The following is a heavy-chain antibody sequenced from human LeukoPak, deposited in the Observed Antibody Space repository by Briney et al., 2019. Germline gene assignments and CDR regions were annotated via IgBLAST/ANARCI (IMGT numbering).Heavy chain of an antibody. J-gene: IGHJ3*02. CDR2: IYYSGST. V-gene: IGHV4-59*01. CDR3: VRGIYDNRGYSKACDI. CDR1: GASISSSY. Sequence: SGTLSLTCTASGASISSSYWSWIRQAPSKRLEWIGYIYYSGSTNSNPALKSRVTITADTSKNQFSLKLSSVTAADTAVYYCVRGIYDNRGYSKACDIWGQGAMVSVSS. D-gene: IGHD3-22*01.